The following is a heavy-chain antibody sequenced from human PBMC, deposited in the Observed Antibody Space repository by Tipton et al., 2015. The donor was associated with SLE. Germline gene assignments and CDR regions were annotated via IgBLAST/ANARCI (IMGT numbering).Heavy chain of an antibody. Sequence: TLSLTCTVSGGSVSFYYWSWIRQPPGKGLEWIGYIYNIGVTNYNPSLKSRVTISVDASKDQLSLRLNSVTAADTAVYYCARDSVGLVDNYHYYYMDVWGKGTTVTISS. CDR1: GGSVSFYY. D-gene: IGHD1-26*01. CDR2: IYNIGVT. CDR3: ARDSVGLVDNYHYYYMDV. V-gene: IGHV4-59*02. J-gene: IGHJ6*03.